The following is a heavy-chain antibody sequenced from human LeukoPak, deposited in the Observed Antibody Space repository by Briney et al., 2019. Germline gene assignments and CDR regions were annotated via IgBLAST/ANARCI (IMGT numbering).Heavy chain of an antibody. J-gene: IGHJ4*02. CDR1: GYSFSSYW. CDR3: ARHYYASGSYYNDY. V-gene: IGHV5-51*01. CDR2: IYPGDSDT. D-gene: IGHD3-10*01. Sequence: GESLKISCQGSGYSFSSYWIGWVRQMPGKGLGWMGIIYPGDSDTRYSPSFQGQVTISADKSISTAYLQWSSLKASDTAVYYCARHYYASGSYYNDYWGQGTLVTVSS.